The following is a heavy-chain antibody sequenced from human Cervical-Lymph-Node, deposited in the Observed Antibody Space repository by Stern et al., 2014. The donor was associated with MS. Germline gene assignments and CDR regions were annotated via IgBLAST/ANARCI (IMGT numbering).Heavy chain of an antibody. Sequence: MQLVESGSGQAKPSQTLSLTCAVSGGSISSGGSSWNWIRQPPGKGLEWIGFIYHSGSSYYNPSLKGRVFISVDTSKKQSALNLGSVTAADTAVYYCARGGVIYTQDRNGFDVWGQGTMVTVSS. D-gene: IGHD2-21*01. J-gene: IGHJ3*01. V-gene: IGHV4-30-2*01. CDR2: IYHSGSS. CDR3: ARGGVIYTQDRNGFDV. CDR1: GGSISSGGSS.